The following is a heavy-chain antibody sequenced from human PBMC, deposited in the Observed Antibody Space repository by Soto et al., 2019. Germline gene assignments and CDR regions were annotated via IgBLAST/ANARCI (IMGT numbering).Heavy chain of an antibody. D-gene: IGHD5-18*01. CDR1: GFTFSSYS. J-gene: IGHJ4*02. CDR3: AREVRDTAVADFDY. Sequence: EVQLVESGGGLVQPGGSLRLSCAASGFTFSSYSMNWVRQAPGKGLEWLSYISSSISTMHYADSVKGRFTISRDNAKNSLYLQINSLSDADTAVYYCAREVRDTAVADFDYWGQGTLVTVSS. CDR2: ISSSISTM. V-gene: IGHV3-48*02.